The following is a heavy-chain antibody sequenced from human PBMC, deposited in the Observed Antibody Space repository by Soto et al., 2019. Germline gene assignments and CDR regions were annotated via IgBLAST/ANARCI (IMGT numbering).Heavy chain of an antibody. J-gene: IGHJ6*02. CDR1: GDSISSSRYY. CDR3: ARDDALRSRDTGQRGNYYYYGMDV. D-gene: IGHD5-18*01. V-gene: IGHV4-39*02. CDR2: IYHRGST. Sequence: SETLSLTCTVSGDSISSSRYYWGWVRQPPGKGLEWIGSIYHRGSTYYSPSLKRRVTISVDTSKNQFSLKLSSVTAADTAVYYCARDDALRSRDTGQRGNYYYYGMDVWGQGTTVTVSS.